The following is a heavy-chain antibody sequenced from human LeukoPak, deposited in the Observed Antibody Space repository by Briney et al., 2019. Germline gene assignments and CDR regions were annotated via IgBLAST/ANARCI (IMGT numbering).Heavy chain of an antibody. CDR1: GCSISSGGYY. CDR2: IYYSGST. Sequence: SETLSLTCTVSGCSISSGGYYWSWIRQHPGKGLEWIGYIYYSGSTYYNPSLKSRVTISVDTSKNQFSLKLSSVTAADTAVYYCARERTYGDYSFDYWGQGTLVTVSS. D-gene: IGHD4-17*01. V-gene: IGHV4-31*03. J-gene: IGHJ4*02. CDR3: ARERTYGDYSFDY.